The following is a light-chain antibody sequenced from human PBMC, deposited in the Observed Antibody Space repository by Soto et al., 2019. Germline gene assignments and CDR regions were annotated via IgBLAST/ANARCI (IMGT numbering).Light chain of an antibody. V-gene: IGKV3-20*01. CDR1: QSVRGNH. J-gene: IGKJ1*01. CDR2: GAS. CDR3: QQYGSLPAT. Sequence: EIVLTQSPGTLSLSPGERATLSCRASQSVRGNHFAWYQQKPGQAPRLLIYGASARTTGIPDRFSGSGSGTDFTLTIRILEPEDFAVYYCQQYGSLPATFGQGTKVEIK.